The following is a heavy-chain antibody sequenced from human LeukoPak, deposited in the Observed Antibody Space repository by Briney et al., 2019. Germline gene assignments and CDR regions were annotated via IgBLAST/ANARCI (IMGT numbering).Heavy chain of an antibody. CDR2: ISIYSGNT. D-gene: IGHD7-27*01. J-gene: IGHJ4*02. CDR3: ARDPGGTWGFDY. CDR1: GYTFTSHG. V-gene: IGHV1-18*01. Sequence: ASVKVSCKASGYTFTSHGLSWARQAPGQGLEWMGWISIYSGNTNYAQKFQGRISMTTDTSTNTAYMELRSLKSDDTAVYYCARDPGGTWGFDYWGQGALVTVSS.